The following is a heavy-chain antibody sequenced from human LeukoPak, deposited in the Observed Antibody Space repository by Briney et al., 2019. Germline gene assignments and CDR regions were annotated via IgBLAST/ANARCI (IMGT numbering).Heavy chain of an antibody. D-gene: IGHD5-12*01. CDR1: GFTFSSYS. CDR2: ISGSDNTI. CDR3: ARVHRGYSFGRLDY. Sequence: PGGSLRLSCAASGFTFSSYSMNWVRQAPGKGLEWVSYISGSDNTIYYADSVKGRFTISRDNARNSLYLQMNSLRDEDMAVYYCARVHRGYSFGRLDYWGQGTLVTVSS. J-gene: IGHJ4*02. V-gene: IGHV3-48*02.